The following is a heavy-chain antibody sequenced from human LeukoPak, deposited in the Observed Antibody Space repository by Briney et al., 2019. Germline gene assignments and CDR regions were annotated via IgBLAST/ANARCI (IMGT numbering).Heavy chain of an antibody. D-gene: IGHD5-18*01. CDR1: GFTFSSYG. Sequence: GGSLRLSCAASGFTFSSYGMRWVRQAPGKGLEWVSAISGSGGSTYYADSVKGRFTISRDNAKNSLYLQMNSLRAEDTAVYYCARQKSIQLWSTFGNAFDIWGQGTTVTVSS. J-gene: IGHJ3*02. V-gene: IGHV3-23*01. CDR2: ISGSGGST. CDR3: ARQKSIQLWSTFGNAFDI.